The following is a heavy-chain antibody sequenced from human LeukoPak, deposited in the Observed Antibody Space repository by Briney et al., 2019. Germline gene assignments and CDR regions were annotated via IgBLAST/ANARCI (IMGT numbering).Heavy chain of an antibody. D-gene: IGHD3-10*01. CDR2: ISGAGGST. CDR3: IPAPHMVRGVITDNSDY. J-gene: IGHJ4*02. CDR1: GFTFDDYA. V-gene: IGHV3-43*02. Sequence: PGGSLRLSCAASGFTFDDYAMHRVRQAPGKGLEWVSLISGAGGSTYYADSVKGRFTVFRDNNKNSLYLQMFSLTTEDAALYYCIPAPHMVRGVITDNSDYWGQGILVTVSS.